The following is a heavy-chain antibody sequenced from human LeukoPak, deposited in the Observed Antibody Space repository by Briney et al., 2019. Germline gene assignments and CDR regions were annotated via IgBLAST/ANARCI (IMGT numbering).Heavy chain of an antibody. CDR3: AKCPSIAAAGTPSRFDY. V-gene: IGHV3-23*01. D-gene: IGHD6-13*01. CDR1: GFTVSSNY. J-gene: IGHJ4*02. Sequence: GGSLRLSCAASGFTVSSNYMSWVRQAPGKGLEWVSAISGSGGSTYYADSVKGRFTISRDNSKNTLYLQINSLRAEDTAVYYCAKCPSIAAAGTPSRFDYWGQGTLVTVSS. CDR2: ISGSGGST.